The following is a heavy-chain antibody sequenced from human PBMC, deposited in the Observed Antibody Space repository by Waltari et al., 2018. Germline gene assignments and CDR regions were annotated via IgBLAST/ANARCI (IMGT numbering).Heavy chain of an antibody. V-gene: IGHV4-39*01. CDR3: ATYLGASLGTAAFDV. CDR1: GGSITSNRHY. D-gene: IGHD1-1*01. CDR2: MSYSGAT. J-gene: IGHJ3*01. Sequence: QLQLQESGPGLVKPSETLSLTCRVPGGSITSNRHYWVWIRQPPGQGLEWIGTMSYSGATYSSPSLNSRVTISRDTSKNQLSLKLASMTAADTAVYFCATYLGASLGTAAFDVWGQGTMVTVSS.